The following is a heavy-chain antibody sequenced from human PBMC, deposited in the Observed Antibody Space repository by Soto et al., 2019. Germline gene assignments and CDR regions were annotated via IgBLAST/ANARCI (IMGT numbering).Heavy chain of an antibody. J-gene: IGHJ6*02. CDR2: ISYDGSNK. V-gene: IGHV3-30-3*01. Sequence: QVQLVESGGGVVQPGKSLRLSCAASGFTFSSYAMHWVRQAPGKGLEWVAVISYDGSNKYYADSVKDRFTIYRHNSKKTLYLKMNGLRADDTAVYYCVSILDVWGQGTTVTVSS. CDR3: VSILDV. CDR1: GFTFSSYA.